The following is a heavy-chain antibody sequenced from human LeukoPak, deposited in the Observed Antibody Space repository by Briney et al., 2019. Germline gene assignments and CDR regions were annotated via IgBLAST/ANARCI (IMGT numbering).Heavy chain of an antibody. CDR3: AKDMGDSSGYFDY. V-gene: IGHV3-30*02. CDR2: IRYDGSNK. J-gene: IGHJ4*02. Sequence: GGSLRLSCAASGFTFSSYGMHWVRQAPGKGLEWVAFIRYDGSNKYYADSVKGRFTISRDNSKNSLYLQMNSLRTEDTALYYCAKDMGDSSGYFDYWGQGTLVTVSS. D-gene: IGHD3-22*01. CDR1: GFTFSSYG.